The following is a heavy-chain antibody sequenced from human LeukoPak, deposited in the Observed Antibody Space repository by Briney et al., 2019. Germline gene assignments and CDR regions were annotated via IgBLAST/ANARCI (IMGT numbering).Heavy chain of an antibody. D-gene: IGHD3-22*01. CDR2: ISSSSSYI. CDR1: GFTFSSYS. J-gene: IGHJ4*02. Sequence: MSGGSLRLSCAASGFTFSSYSMNWVRQAPGKGLEWVSSISSSSSYIYYADSVKGRFTISRDNAKNSLYLQMNSLRAEDTAVYYCARDNYYYDSSGYYHFDYWGQGTLVTVSS. CDR3: ARDNYYYDSSGYYHFDY. V-gene: IGHV3-21*01.